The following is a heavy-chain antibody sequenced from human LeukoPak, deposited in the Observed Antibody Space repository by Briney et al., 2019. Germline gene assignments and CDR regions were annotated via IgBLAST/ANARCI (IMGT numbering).Heavy chain of an antibody. Sequence: GGSLRLSCAASRFTFTSYWMSWVRQAPGKGLEWVANIKQDGSEKYYVGSVRGRFTISRDNAKNSLYLQMNSLRGEDTAVYYCARDGIYGPGVATHYYYYYGMDLWGQGTTVTVSS. CDR1: RFTFTSYW. D-gene: IGHD5-12*01. V-gene: IGHV3-7*01. CDR3: ARDGIYGPGVATHYYYYYGMDL. CDR2: IKQDGSEK. J-gene: IGHJ6*02.